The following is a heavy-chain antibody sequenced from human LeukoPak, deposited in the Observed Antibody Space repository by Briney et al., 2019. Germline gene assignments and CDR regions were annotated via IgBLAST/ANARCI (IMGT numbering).Heavy chain of an antibody. Sequence: PGGSLRLSCAASGFTFSAYNMNWVRQAPGKGLEWVASIRSISTYIWYADSVKGRFTTSRDNTKKSLYLEMNSLRAEDTAVYYCARDFWSGDSLVWYFDLWGRGTLVTVSS. V-gene: IGHV3-21*01. CDR3: ARDFWSGDSLVWYFDL. D-gene: IGHD3-3*01. CDR2: IRSISTYI. CDR1: GFTFSAYN. J-gene: IGHJ2*01.